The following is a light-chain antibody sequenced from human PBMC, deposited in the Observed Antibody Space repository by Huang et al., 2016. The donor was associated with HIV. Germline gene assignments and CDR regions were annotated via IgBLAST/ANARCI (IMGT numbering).Light chain of an antibody. CDR1: QDISEY. CDR2: DAT. CDR3: LQYDNFPYT. J-gene: IGKJ2*01. Sequence: DIQMTQSPSSLSASVGDRVTITCQASQDISEYLNWYQQKPGKAPKVLIHDATNLATGVPSRFSGGGSGTHFTFTITSLQPEDIATYYCLQYDNFPYTFGQGTKLEI. V-gene: IGKV1-33*01.